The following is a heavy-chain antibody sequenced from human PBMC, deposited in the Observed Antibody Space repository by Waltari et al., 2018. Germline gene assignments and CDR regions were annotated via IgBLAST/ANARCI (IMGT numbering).Heavy chain of an antibody. J-gene: IGHJ4*02. CDR2: IKHRRGT. CDR1: GGSFSGHY. D-gene: IGHD2-15*01. Sequence: QVQLQQWGAGLLKPSETLSLTCAGYGGSFSGHYWSWIRQPPGKGLEWIGEIKHRRGTNYNPSLKSRVTISLDTSKNQFSLKLSSVTAADTAVYYCARVRDHCFDYWGQGNLVTVSS. V-gene: IGHV4-34*01. CDR3: ARVRDHCFDY.